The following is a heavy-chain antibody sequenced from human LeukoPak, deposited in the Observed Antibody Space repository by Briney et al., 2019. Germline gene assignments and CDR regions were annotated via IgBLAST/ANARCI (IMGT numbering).Heavy chain of an antibody. CDR2: ISSSSGSI. CDR1: GFTFRSHS. V-gene: IGHV3-21*01. CDR3: ATLTTVVLDAFDI. Sequence: PGGSLRLSCAASGFTFRSHSMNWVRQAPGKGLEWVSSISSSSGSIYYADSVKGRFTISRDNAKNSLYLQMNSLRAEDTAVYYCATLTTVVLDAFDIWGQGTMVTDSS. J-gene: IGHJ3*02. D-gene: IGHD4-23*01.